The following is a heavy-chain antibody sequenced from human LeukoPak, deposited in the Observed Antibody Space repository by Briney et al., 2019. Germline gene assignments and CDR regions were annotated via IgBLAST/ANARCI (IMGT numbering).Heavy chain of an antibody. D-gene: IGHD7-27*01. CDR1: GGSFSGYY. V-gene: IGHV4-34*01. Sequence: PSETLSLTCAVYGGSFSGYYWSWIRQPPGKGLEWIGEINHSGSTNYNPSLKSRVTISVDTSKNQFSLKLSSVTAADTAVYCCARVYWGGRGDFDYWGQGTLVTVSS. CDR3: ARVYWGGRGDFDY. CDR2: INHSGST. J-gene: IGHJ4*02.